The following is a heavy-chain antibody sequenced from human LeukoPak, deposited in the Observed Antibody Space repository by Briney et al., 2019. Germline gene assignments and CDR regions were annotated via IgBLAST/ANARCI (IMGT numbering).Heavy chain of an antibody. J-gene: IGHJ6*02. Sequence: GGSLRLSCAASGFTFSSYAMSWVRQAPGKGLEWVSAISGSGGSTYYADSVKGRFTISRDNSKNTLYLQMNSLRAEDTAVYYCAKGTYYDFWSGYAGALDYYYYGMDVWGQGTTVTVS. V-gene: IGHV3-23*01. D-gene: IGHD3-3*01. CDR1: GFTFSSYA. CDR3: AKGTYYDFWSGYAGALDYYYYGMDV. CDR2: ISGSGGST.